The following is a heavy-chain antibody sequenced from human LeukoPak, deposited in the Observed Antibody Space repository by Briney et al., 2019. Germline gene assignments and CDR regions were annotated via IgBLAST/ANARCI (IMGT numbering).Heavy chain of an antibody. D-gene: IGHD6-13*01. Sequence: ASVKVSCKASGYTFTGYYMHWVRQAPGQGLEWMGRINPNSGGTNYAQKFQGRVTMTRDTSISTAYMELSRLRSDDTAVYYCARDRQQQRSNFDYWGQGTLVTVSS. CDR3: ARDRQQQRSNFDY. V-gene: IGHV1-2*06. J-gene: IGHJ4*02. CDR2: INPNSGGT. CDR1: GYTFTGYY.